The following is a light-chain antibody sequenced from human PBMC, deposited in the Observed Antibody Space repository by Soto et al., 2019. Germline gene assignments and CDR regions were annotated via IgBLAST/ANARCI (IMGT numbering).Light chain of an antibody. CDR3: GTWDSSLSAGV. CDR1: SSNIGNNY. V-gene: IGLV1-51*02. Sequence: QPVLTQPPSVSAAPGQKVTISCSGSSSNIGNNYVSWYQQLPGTAPKLLIYENNKRPSGIPDRFSGSKSGTSATLGITGLQTGDEADYYCGTWDSSLSAGVFGTATRSPS. J-gene: IGLJ1*01. CDR2: ENN.